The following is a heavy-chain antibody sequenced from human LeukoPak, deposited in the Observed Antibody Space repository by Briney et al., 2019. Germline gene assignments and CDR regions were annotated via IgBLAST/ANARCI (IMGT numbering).Heavy chain of an antibody. CDR1: GFTFSSYS. D-gene: IGHD3-10*01. V-gene: IGHV3-21*01. Sequence: GGSLRLSCAASGFTFSSYSMNWVRQAPGKGLEWVSSISSSSSYIYYADSVKGRFTISRDNAKNSLYLQMNSLRVEDTGVYYCARDVYYGSGSPRLDYWGQGTLVTVSS. CDR2: ISSSSSYI. CDR3: ARDVYYGSGSPRLDY. J-gene: IGHJ4*02.